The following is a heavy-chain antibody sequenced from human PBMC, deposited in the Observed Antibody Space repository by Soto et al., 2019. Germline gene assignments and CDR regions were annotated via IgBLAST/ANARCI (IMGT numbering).Heavy chain of an antibody. Sequence: PGESLKISFKGSGYSFTTHWIVWVRQMPEKGLGWVGIIYPGDSETRYSPSCQGQVSISADQSTSTPYLQCSSLKASDSASYYCAGDRAGYCSGGSCLYYGMDVWGQGTTVTVSS. CDR1: GYSFTTHW. CDR2: IYPGDSET. CDR3: AGDRAGYCSGGSCLYYGMDV. J-gene: IGHJ6*02. D-gene: IGHD2-15*01. V-gene: IGHV5-51*01.